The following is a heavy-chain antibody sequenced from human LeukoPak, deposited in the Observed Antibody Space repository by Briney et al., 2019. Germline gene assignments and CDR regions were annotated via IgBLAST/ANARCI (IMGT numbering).Heavy chain of an antibody. CDR1: GFTFSDYD. J-gene: IGHJ4*02. Sequence: GGSLRLSCAASGFTFSDYDMHWVRQATGKGLEWVSAIGTAGDTYYTGSVKGRFTISRENAKNSLYLQMNSLRAEDTALYYCAKARRGGWYQSPFDYWGQGTLVTVSS. CDR3: AKARRGGWYQSPFDY. V-gene: IGHV3-13*01. CDR2: IGTAGDT. D-gene: IGHD6-19*01.